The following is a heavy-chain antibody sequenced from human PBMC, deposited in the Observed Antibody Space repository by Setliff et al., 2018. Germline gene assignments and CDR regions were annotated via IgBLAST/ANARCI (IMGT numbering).Heavy chain of an antibody. CDR2: INTDTGNP. D-gene: IGHD1-1*01. Sequence: ASVKVSCKASGYTFNNYAINWVRQAPGQGLEWMGWINTDTGNPTSAQGFTGRFVFSLDTFVSTAYLQISSLKAEDTALYYCARVGTGSLLDYWGQGTLVTVSS. CDR1: GYTFNNYA. CDR3: ARVGTGSLLDY. J-gene: IGHJ4*02. V-gene: IGHV7-4-1*02.